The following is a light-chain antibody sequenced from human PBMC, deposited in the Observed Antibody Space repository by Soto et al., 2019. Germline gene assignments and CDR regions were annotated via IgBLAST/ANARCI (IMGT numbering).Light chain of an antibody. CDR3: QQYNSYPYT. Sequence: DSQMTQSPSTLSASVGDRITITCRASQSINRGLAWYQQKPGKAPKLLIYDASSLNSGAPSRFRGTGSGTELTLIISSLQPDDIATYYCQQYNSYPYTFGQGTKLEIK. J-gene: IGKJ2*01. CDR2: DAS. V-gene: IGKV1-5*01. CDR1: QSINRG.